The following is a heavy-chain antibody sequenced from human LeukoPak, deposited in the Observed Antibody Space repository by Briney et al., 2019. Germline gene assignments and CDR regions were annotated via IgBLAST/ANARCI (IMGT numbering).Heavy chain of an antibody. CDR2: IIPIFGTA. J-gene: IGHJ3*02. CDR1: GGTFSSYA. V-gene: IGHV1-69*13. Sequence: GASVKVSCKASGGTFSSYAISWVRQAPGQGLEWMGGIIPIFGTANYEQKFQGRVTITADESTSTAYMELSSLRSEDTAVYYCARTHDYGDYDTFSNAFDIWGQGTMVTVSS. CDR3: ARTHDYGDYDTFSNAFDI. D-gene: IGHD4-17*01.